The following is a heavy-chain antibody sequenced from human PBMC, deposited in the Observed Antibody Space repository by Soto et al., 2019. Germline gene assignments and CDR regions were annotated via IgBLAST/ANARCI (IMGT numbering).Heavy chain of an antibody. CDR1: GGSISSSGYY. Sequence: SETLSLTCTVSGGSISSSGYYWSWIRQHPGKGLEWIGYIYYSGSTYYNPSLKSRVTISVDTSKNLFSLKLSSVTAADTAVYFCASGYYDSSGYYFDYFDYWGQGTLVTVSS. CDR2: IYYSGST. D-gene: IGHD3-22*01. V-gene: IGHV4-31*03. J-gene: IGHJ4*02. CDR3: ASGYYDSSGYYFDYFDY.